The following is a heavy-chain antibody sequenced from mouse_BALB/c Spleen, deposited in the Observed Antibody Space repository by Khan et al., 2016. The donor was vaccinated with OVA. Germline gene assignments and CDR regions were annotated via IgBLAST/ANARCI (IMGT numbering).Heavy chain of an antibody. CDR2: IIPSNDYT. CDR1: GYTFTTYT. CDR3: GREGAYYRSDGWFAY. V-gene: IGHV1-4*01. J-gene: IGHJ3*01. D-gene: IGHD2-14*01. Sequence: QVQLKQSGAELARPGASVKMSCKASGYTFTTYTIHWVKQRPGQGLEWIGYIIPSNDYTNYNQKFKDRATLTADKSSSTAYMQLSSLTSADSAVYYCGREGAYYRSDGWFAYWGQGTLVTVSA.